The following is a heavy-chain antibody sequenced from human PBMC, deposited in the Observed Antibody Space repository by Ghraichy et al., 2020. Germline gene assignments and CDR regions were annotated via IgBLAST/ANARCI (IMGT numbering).Heavy chain of an antibody. CDR1: GGSIGSSSYY. CDR2: IYYSGNT. D-gene: IGHD5/OR15-5a*01. J-gene: IGHJ4*02. V-gene: IGHV4-39*02. CDR3: ARPGSTTTGDFDY. Sequence: SETLSLTCTVSGGSIGSSSYYWGWIHQPPGKGLEWIGSIYYSGNTYYNPSLKSRVTIPVDTYKNHFSLRLSSVTAADTAVYYCARPGSTTTGDFDYWGQGTLVTVSS.